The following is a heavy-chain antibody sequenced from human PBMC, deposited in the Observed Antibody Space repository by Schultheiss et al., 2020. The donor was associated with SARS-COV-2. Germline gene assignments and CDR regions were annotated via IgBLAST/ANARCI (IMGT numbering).Heavy chain of an antibody. V-gene: IGHV3-15*01. D-gene: IGHD3-22*01. Sequence: GGSLRLSCAASGFTFKNAWMSWVRQAPGKGLEWVGRIKSKSDGGTTDYAAPVKGRFTISRDDSENMLYLQMSSLKTEDTAVYYCTIDDAYYFDRSGYYYVVKYFDFWGQGTLVTVSS. J-gene: IGHJ4*02. CDR2: IKSKSDGGTT. CDR1: GFTFKNAW. CDR3: TIDDAYYFDRSGYYYVVKYFDF.